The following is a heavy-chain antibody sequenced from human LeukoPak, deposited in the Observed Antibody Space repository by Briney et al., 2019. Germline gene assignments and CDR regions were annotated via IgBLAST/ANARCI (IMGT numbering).Heavy chain of an antibody. Sequence: PGGSLRLSCAASGFIFSSYEMNWVRQAPGKGLEWVSYISGSGTTMYYGDSVKGRFTVSRDNAKNSLYLQMNSLRAEDTAVYYCARDPPTSGAFEYWGQGTLATVSS. V-gene: IGHV3-48*03. CDR1: GFIFSSYE. CDR3: ARDPPTSGAFEY. CDR2: ISGSGTTM. D-gene: IGHD1-26*01. J-gene: IGHJ4*02.